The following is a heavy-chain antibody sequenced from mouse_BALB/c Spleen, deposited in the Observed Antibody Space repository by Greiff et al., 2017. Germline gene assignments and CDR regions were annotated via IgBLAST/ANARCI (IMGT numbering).Heavy chain of an antibody. J-gene: IGHJ4*01. Sequence: VQLQQSGPELMKPGASVKISCKASGYSFTSYYMHWVKQSHGKSLEWIGYIDPFNGGTSYNQKFKGKATLTVDKSSSTAYMHLSSLTSEDSAVYYCVYDVYAMDYWGQGTSVTVSS. V-gene: IGHV1S135*01. CDR2: IDPFNGGT. CDR1: GYSFTSYY. D-gene: IGHD2-14*01. CDR3: VYDVYAMDY.